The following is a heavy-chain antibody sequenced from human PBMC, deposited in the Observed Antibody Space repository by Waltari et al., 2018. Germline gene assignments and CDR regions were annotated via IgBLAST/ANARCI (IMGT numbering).Heavy chain of an antibody. J-gene: IGHJ2*01. CDR2: INHSGST. V-gene: IGHV4-34*01. Sequence: QVQLQQWGAGLLQPSETLSLTCAVYGGSFSGYYWSWIRQPPGKGLEWIGEINHSGSTNYNPSLKSRVTISVDTSKNQFSLKLSSVTAADTAVYYCAGAEDSSGYYRSYWYFDLWGRGTLVTVSS. D-gene: IGHD3-22*01. CDR1: GGSFSGYY. CDR3: AGAEDSSGYYRSYWYFDL.